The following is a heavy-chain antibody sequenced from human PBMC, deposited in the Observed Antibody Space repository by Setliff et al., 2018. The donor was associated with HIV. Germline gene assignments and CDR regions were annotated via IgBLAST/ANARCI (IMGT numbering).Heavy chain of an antibody. CDR3: ARDRDSLLIGYTPNNWFDP. CDR2: INADNGDT. J-gene: IGHJ5*02. D-gene: IGHD6-13*01. CDR1: GYTFTRYA. Sequence: ASVKVSCKASGYTFTRYAIHRLRQAPGQSLEWMGWINADNGDTKYSQKFQGRLTITRDTSANTVYMELSSLRSEDTAVFYCARDRDSLLIGYTPNNWFDPWGQGTLVTVSS. V-gene: IGHV1-3*01.